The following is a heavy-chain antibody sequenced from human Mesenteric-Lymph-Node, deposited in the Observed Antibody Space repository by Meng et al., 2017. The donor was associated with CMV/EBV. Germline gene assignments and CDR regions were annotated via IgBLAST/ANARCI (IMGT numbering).Heavy chain of an antibody. CDR1: GYTFTSYG. CDR2: ISAYNGNT. CDR3: ARGDIVVVPASGMDV. V-gene: IGHV1-18*01. J-gene: IGHJ6*02. Sequence: ASVKVSCKASGYTFTSYGISWVRQAPGQGLEWMGWISAYNGNTNYAQKLQGRVTMTTDTSTSTAYMELRSLRSDDTAVYYCARGDIVVVPASGMDVWGQGTTVTVSS. D-gene: IGHD2-2*01.